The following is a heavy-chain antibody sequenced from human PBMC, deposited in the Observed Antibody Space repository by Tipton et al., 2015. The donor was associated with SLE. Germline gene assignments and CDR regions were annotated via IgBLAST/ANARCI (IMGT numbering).Heavy chain of an antibody. Sequence: TLSLTCAVYGGSFSGYYWSWIRQPPGKGLEWIGEINHSGSTNYNPSLKSRVTISVDTSKNQFSLKLSSVTAADTAVYYCARGLAAGDRIWGQGNLVTVSS. D-gene: IGHD7-27*01. CDR1: GGSFSGYY. V-gene: IGHV4-34*01. J-gene: IGHJ4*02. CDR3: ARGLAAGDRI. CDR2: INHSGST.